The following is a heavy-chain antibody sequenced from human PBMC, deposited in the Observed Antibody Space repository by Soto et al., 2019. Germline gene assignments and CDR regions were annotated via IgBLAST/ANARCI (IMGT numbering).Heavy chain of an antibody. CDR2: ISSSSSTI. Sequence: GGSLTLSCAASGFTFSTYAMHWVRQAPGEGQGLRSRKGLEWVSYISSSSSTIYYADSVKGRFTISRDNAKNSLYLQMNSLRAEDTAVYYCARDRDYYGSGTFDPWGQGTLVTVSS. CDR3: ARDRDYYGSGTFDP. V-gene: IGHV3-48*01. CDR1: GFTFSTYA. J-gene: IGHJ5*02. D-gene: IGHD3-10*01.